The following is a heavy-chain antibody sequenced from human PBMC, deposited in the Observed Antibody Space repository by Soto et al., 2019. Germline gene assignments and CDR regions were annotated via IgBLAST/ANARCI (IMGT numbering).Heavy chain of an antibody. V-gene: IGHV5-51*01. Sequence: PGESLKISCKGSGYSFTSYWIGWVRQMPGKGLEWMGIIYPGDSYTNYSPSFQGHVTISADKSISTAYLQWSSLKASDTAMYYCARRPHNYYDSSGYYSVGAFDIWGQGTMVTVSS. D-gene: IGHD3-22*01. CDR2: IYPGDSYT. J-gene: IGHJ3*02. CDR1: GYSFTSYW. CDR3: ARRPHNYYDSSGYYSVGAFDI.